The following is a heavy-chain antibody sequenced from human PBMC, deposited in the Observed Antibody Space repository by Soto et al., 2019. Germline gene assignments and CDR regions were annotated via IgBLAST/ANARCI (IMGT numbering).Heavy chain of an antibody. J-gene: IGHJ4*02. CDR2: ASYDGSET. CDR3: VRDSGWPILNFDS. D-gene: IGHD3-10*01. V-gene: IGHV3-30*03. Sequence: GGSLRFSCAASGFDFRSYGIHWVRQAPGRGLEWVAAASYDGSETYYADSAKGRFTVSKEISKNTVFLQMNALRHEDTALYFCVRDSGWPILNFDSWGQGTLVTVSS. CDR1: GFDFRSYG.